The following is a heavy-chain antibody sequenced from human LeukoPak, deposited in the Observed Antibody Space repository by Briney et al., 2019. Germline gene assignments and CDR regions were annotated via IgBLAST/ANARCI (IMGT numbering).Heavy chain of an antibody. J-gene: IGHJ4*02. CDR2: IYTSGST. V-gene: IGHV4-4*09. Sequence: SDTLSLTCTVSGGSISSYYWSWIRQPPGKGLEWIGYIYTSGSTNYNPSLKGRVTISVDTSKNQFSLKLSSVTAADTAVYYCASTQSGYYYVVDYWGQGTLVTVSS. CDR3: ASTQSGYYYVVDY. CDR1: GGSISSYY. D-gene: IGHD3-22*01.